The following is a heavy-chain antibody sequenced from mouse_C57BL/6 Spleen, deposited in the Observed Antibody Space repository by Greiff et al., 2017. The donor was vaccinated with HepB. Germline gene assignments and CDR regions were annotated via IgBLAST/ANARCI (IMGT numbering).Heavy chain of an antibody. CDR3: ARWVAPYAMDY. V-gene: IGHV1-72*01. Sequence: QVQRQQPGAERVKAGASVKLSCKASGYTFTSYWMHWVKQRPGRGLEWIGRIDPNSGGTKYNEKFKSKATLTVDKPSSTAYMQLSSLTSEDSAVYDCARWVAPYAMDYWGQGTSVTVSS. CDR2: IDPNSGGT. CDR1: GYTFTSYW. D-gene: IGHD1-3*01. J-gene: IGHJ4*01.